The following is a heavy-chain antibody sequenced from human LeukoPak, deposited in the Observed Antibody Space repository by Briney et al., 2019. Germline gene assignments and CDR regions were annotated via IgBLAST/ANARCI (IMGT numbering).Heavy chain of an antibody. CDR3: ARELRGENFDF. V-gene: IGHV3-48*01. J-gene: IGHJ4*02. D-gene: IGHD3-10*01. CDR2: ISPTSTI. Sequence: GGSLRLSRAASGFTFSSYNMNWVRQAPGEGLELVSYISPTSTIFYADSVRGRFTISRDNVKNSLYLQMNSLRVEDTAVYYCARELRGENFDFWGQGTLVTVSA. CDR1: GFTFSSYN.